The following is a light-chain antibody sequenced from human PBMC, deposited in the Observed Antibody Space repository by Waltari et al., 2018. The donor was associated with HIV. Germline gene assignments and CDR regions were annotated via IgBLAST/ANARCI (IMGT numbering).Light chain of an antibody. CDR1: SSDVGGYKY. CDR2: NVI. J-gene: IGLJ1*01. Sequence: QSALTQPASVSGSPGQSITIPCNGTSSDVGGYKYVSWYQRYPGKAPKLMVYNVINRPSGVSNRFSGSKSGNTASLTISGLQAEDEADYYCGSYTSSNTYVFGTGTKVTVL. CDR3: GSYTSSNTYV. V-gene: IGLV2-14*03.